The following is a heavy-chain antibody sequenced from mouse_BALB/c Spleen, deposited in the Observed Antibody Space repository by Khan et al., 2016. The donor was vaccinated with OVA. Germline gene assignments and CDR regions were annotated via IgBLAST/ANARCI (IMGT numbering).Heavy chain of an antibody. CDR3: ARENYYGYYFDY. V-gene: IGHV3-2*02. J-gene: IGHJ2*01. D-gene: IGHD1-1*01. Sequence: EVQLQESGPGLVKPSQSLSLTCTVTGYSITSGYAWNWLRQFPGNKLEWMGYISYSGVTSYTPSLKSRISITLDTSKNQFFLQLNSVTTEDTATNCCARENYYGYYFDYWGQGTTLTGSS. CDR1: GYSITSGYA. CDR2: ISYSGVT.